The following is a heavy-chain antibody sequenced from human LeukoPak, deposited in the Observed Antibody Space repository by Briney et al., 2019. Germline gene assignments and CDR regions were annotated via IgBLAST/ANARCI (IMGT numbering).Heavy chain of an antibody. CDR2: IASDGSST. CDR3: ARGRPHGNDY. J-gene: IGHJ4*02. D-gene: IGHD4-23*01. CDR1: GFTFDDYA. V-gene: IGHV3-74*01. Sequence: GGSLRLSCAASGFTFDDYAMHWVRQAPGKGLEWVSGIASDGSSTTYADSVKGRFSISRDNAKNTLYLQMNSLRVEDTAVYYCARGRPHGNDYWGQGTLVTVSS.